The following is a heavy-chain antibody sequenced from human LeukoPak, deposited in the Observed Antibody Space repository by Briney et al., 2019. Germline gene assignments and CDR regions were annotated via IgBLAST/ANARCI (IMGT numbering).Heavy chain of an antibody. CDR3: ARVRYCSTNRCYDREFDN. CDR2: IYHSGTT. J-gene: IGHJ4*02. D-gene: IGHD2-2*01. Sequence: SETLSLTCTVSGGSIRSTTQYWSWIRQPPGKGLEWIGYIYHSGTTNYNPSLKSRVTISVDTSKNQFSLKLNSVTAADTAVYYCARVRYCSTNRCYDREFDNWGQGSLVTVSS. V-gene: IGHV4-61*01. CDR1: GGSIRSTTQY.